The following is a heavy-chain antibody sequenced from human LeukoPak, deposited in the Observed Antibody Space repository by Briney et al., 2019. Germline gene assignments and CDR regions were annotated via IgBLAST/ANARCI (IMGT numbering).Heavy chain of an antibody. CDR1: GGSISSYY. Sequence: SETLSLTCTVSGGSISSYYWSWMRQPAGKGLEWIGRIYTSGSTNYSPSLKSRVTMSVDTSKNQFSLKLSSVTAADTAVYYCARDLADNAFDIWGQGTMVTVSS. V-gene: IGHV4-4*07. CDR2: IYTSGST. CDR3: ARDLADNAFDI. J-gene: IGHJ3*02. D-gene: IGHD2-15*01.